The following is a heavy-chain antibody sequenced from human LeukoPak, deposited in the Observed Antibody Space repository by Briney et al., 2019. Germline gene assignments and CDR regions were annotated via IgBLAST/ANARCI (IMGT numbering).Heavy chain of an antibody. D-gene: IGHD3-10*01. V-gene: IGHV1-2*02. CDR1: GYTFTGYY. CDR3: ARDYGSGSYAYYYGMDV. J-gene: IGHJ6*02. Sequence: GASVKVSCKASGYTFTGYYMHWVRQAPGQGLEWMGWINPNSGGTNYAQKFQGRVTMTRDTSTSTVYMELSSLRSEDTAVYYCARDYGSGSYAYYYGMDVWGQGTTVTVSS. CDR2: INPNSGGT.